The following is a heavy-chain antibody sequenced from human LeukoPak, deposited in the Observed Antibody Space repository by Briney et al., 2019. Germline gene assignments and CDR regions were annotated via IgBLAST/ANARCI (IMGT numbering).Heavy chain of an antibody. V-gene: IGHV3-7*01. J-gene: IGHJ6*02. Sequence: GGSLRLSCAASGFSFRTYTMSWVRQAPGKGLEWVAKMEEDGSDENYGDSVKGRFTITRDNAKNSLYLQMNSLRAEDTAVYYCARRNYYYYYAMDVWGQGTTVTVSS. CDR2: MEEDGSDE. CDR3: ARRNYYYYYAMDV. D-gene: IGHD4-11*01. CDR1: GFSFRTYT.